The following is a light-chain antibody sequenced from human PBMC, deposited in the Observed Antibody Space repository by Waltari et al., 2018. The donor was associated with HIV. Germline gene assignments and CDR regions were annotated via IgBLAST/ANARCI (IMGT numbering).Light chain of an antibody. J-gene: IGLJ3*02. CDR3: QSYDRSLSAWV. Sequence: QSVLAQPPSVSGAPGQRVTIPCPGSSSNLRAAYHVSWYQHLPGTAPKPLIYGNSNRPSGVPNRFSGSKSDTSASLAITGLQAEDEADYYCQSYDRSLSAWVFGGGTRLNVL. CDR1: SSNLRAAYH. CDR2: GNS. V-gene: IGLV1-40*01.